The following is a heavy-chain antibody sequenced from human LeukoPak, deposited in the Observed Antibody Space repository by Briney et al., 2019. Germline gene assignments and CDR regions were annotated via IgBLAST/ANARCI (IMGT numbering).Heavy chain of an antibody. J-gene: IGHJ1*01. CDR2: ISGYGDST. Sequence: GGSLRLSCAVSGFTFSSYAMSWVRQAPGKGLEWVSAISGYGDSTFYADSVKGRFSISRDNSKNTVYLQIDSLRVEDTAVYYCAQDAEEKGYGRPVEYFQHWGQGTLVTVSS. CDR1: GFTFSSYA. D-gene: IGHD3-10*01. V-gene: IGHV3-23*01. CDR3: AQDAEEKGYGRPVEYFQH.